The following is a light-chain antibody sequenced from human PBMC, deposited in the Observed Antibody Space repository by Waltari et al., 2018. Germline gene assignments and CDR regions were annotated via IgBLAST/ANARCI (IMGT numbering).Light chain of an antibody. Sequence: QSALTQPASVSGSPGQSITISCAGPRSDVGGYNYVSWYQQHPGKAPKLIVYDVPERPSGVSNRLYGSKSGNTAALSIAGHQPEEKADYDCSSSPSSGTVVFGGGTKVTVL. CDR2: DVP. CDR3: SSSPSSGTVV. CDR1: RSDVGGYNY. V-gene: IGLV2-14*01. J-gene: IGLJ2*01.